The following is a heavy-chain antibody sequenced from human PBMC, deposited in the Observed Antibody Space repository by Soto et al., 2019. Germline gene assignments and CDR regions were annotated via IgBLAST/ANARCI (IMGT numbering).Heavy chain of an antibody. V-gene: IGHV3-30*18. CDR3: AKGDRIAAAGHFDY. CDR2: ISYDGGNK. D-gene: IGHD6-13*01. Sequence: QVQLVESGGGVVQPGRSLRLSCAASGFTFSSYGMHWVRHAPGKGLEWVAVISYDGGNKYYADSVKGRFTISRDNSKNTLNLQMNSLRAEDTAVYYCAKGDRIAAAGHFDYWGQGTLVTVSS. J-gene: IGHJ4*02. CDR1: GFTFSSYG.